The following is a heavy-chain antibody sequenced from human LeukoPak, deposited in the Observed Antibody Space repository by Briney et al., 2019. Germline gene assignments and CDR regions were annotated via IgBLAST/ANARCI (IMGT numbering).Heavy chain of an antibody. CDR2: IKQDGSEK. CDR3: ARDPDIYYYYYMDV. D-gene: IGHD2-15*01. CDR1: GFTFSSCW. V-gene: IGHV3-7*01. Sequence: GGSLRLSCAASGFTFSSCWMSWVRQAPGKGLEWVANIKQDGSEKYYVDSVKGRFTISRDNAKNSLYLQMNSLRAEDTAVYYCARDPDIYYYYYMDVWGKGTTVTVSS. J-gene: IGHJ6*03.